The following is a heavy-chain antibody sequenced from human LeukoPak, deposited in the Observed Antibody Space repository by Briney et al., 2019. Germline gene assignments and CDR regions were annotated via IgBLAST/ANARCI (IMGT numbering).Heavy chain of an antibody. CDR1: GGSISSYY. CDR2: FYYSWST. V-gene: IGHV4-59*01. Sequence: SETLSLTCTVSGGSISSYYWSWIRQPPGKGLEWLGYFYYSWSTNYNPSLKSRVTISVDTSKNQFSLKLSSVTAADTAVYYCARGYYDILTLYYYYYMDVWGKGTTVTVSS. D-gene: IGHD3-9*01. CDR3: ARGYYDILTLYYYYYMDV. J-gene: IGHJ6*03.